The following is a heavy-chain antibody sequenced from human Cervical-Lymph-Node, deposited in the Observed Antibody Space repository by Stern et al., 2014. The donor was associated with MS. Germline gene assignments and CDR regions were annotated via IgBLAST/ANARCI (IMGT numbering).Heavy chain of an antibody. V-gene: IGHV3-15*01. D-gene: IGHD1-26*01. Sequence: EVPLMESGGSLVKPGGSLTLSCASSGFTFRNAWMTWIRQPPGPGLASVCRIHSKTDGGTTDYAAPVKGRFAISRDDSKNTLYLQMNSLKTEDTAVYYCTTLDRSYPYYYYGMDVWGQGTTVTVSS. CDR3: TTLDRSYPYYYYGMDV. CDR1: GFTFRNAW. CDR2: IHSKTDGGTT. J-gene: IGHJ6*02.